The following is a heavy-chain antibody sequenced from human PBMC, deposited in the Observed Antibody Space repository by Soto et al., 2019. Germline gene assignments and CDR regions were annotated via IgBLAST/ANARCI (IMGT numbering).Heavy chain of an antibody. CDR3: AHRTKAAAFDC. CDR2: IYWDDDK. D-gene: IGHD6-13*01. Sequence: SCPTLANPTQTLTLTCTFSGFSLSTSGVGVGWIRQPPGKALEWLALIYWDDDKRYSPSLKSRLIVTKDTSKNQVVLTMTNMDPVDTATYFCAHRTKAAAFDCWGQGTLVTVSS. CDR1: GFSLSTSGVG. J-gene: IGHJ4*02. V-gene: IGHV2-5*02.